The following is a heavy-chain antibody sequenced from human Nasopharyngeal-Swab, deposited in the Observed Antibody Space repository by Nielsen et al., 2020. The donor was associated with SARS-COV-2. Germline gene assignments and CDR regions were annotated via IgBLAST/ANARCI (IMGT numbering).Heavy chain of an antibody. CDR2: IDPSDSYT. CDR3: ARQRVNNWFDP. V-gene: IGHV5-10-1*01. J-gene: IGHJ5*02. Sequence: WIRQPPGKGLEWMGRIDPSDSYTNYSPSFQGHVTISADKSISTAYLQWSSLKASDPAMYYCARQRVNNWFDPWGQGTLVTVSS. D-gene: IGHD6-25*01.